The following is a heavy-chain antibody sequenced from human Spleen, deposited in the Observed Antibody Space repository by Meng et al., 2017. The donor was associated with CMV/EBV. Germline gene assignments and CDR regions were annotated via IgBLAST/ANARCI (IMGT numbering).Heavy chain of an antibody. D-gene: IGHD4-23*01. CDR1: GYTFNNYY. CDR2: INPSGDRT. CDR3: ARGVGGAAPYYFDH. J-gene: IGHJ4*02. Sequence: ASVKVSCKASGYTFNNYYVHWVRQAPGQGLEWMGIINPSGDRTSYAQKFQGRLTMTRDTSTSTVYMELSSLRSEDTAVFYCARGVGGAAPYYFDHWGQGTLVTVSS. V-gene: IGHV1-46*02.